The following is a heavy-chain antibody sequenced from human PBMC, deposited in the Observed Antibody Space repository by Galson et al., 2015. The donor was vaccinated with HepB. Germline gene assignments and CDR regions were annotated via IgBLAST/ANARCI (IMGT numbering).Heavy chain of an antibody. CDR3: ARTYHYDSSGVASFDY. V-gene: IGHV1-18*01. Sequence: SVKVSCKASGYTFTSSGTSWVRQAPGQGLEWMGWISGYNGNTNYAQKVQGRVTMTTDTSTSTAYMELRSLRFDDTAVYYCARTYHYDSSGVASFDYWGQGTLVTVSS. D-gene: IGHD3-22*01. CDR1: GYTFTSSG. J-gene: IGHJ4*02. CDR2: ISGYNGNT.